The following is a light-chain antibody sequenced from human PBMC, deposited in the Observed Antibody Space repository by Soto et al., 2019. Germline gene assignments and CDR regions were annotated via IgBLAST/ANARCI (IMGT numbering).Light chain of an antibody. V-gene: IGKV1-12*01. CDR1: QGISSL. Sequence: DIQMTQSPSSVSSSVGDRVTITCRASQGISSLLSWYQQKPGKAPMLLIYAASSLQSGVTSRFSGSGSGTDFTFTISSLPPEDFATYYFQQANSFPRTFGQGTKVEIK. J-gene: IGKJ1*01. CDR3: QQANSFPRT. CDR2: AAS.